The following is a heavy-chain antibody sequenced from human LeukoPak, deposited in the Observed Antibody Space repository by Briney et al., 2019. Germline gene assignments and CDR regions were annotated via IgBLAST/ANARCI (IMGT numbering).Heavy chain of an antibody. D-gene: IGHD6-13*01. V-gene: IGHV1-69*05. Sequence: SVKVSCKTSGGTFSNYAISWVRQAPGQGLEWVGGIIPILGTSNSAEKFQGRLTVTTDEFTGTAYMGLSTLRSEDTAVYYCATDLADATYGFDIWGQGTMVTVSS. J-gene: IGHJ3*02. CDR2: IIPILGTS. CDR3: ATDLADATYGFDI. CDR1: GGTFSNYA.